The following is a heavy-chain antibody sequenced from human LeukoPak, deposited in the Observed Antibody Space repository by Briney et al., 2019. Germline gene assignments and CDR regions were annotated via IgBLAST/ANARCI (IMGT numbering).Heavy chain of an antibody. J-gene: IGHJ6*04. CDR3: ARGGEYSYGLMDV. V-gene: IGHV3-74*01. D-gene: IGHD5-18*01. CDR1: GFTLSRYW. Sequence: GGSLRLSCAASGFTLSRYWMHWVRQAPGKGLVWVSRINSDGSSTSYADSVKGRFTISRDNAKNTLYLQMNSLRAEDTAVYYCARGGEYSYGLMDVWGKGTTVTVSS. CDR2: INSDGSST.